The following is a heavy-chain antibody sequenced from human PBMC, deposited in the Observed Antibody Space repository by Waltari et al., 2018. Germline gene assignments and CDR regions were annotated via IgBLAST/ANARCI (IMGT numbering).Heavy chain of an antibody. CDR1: GFTFSSYG. CDR2: VYYDGSNE. J-gene: IGHJ6*02. D-gene: IGHD6-6*01. CDR3: AKDSVAGRRGYYDYYGMDV. V-gene: IGHV3-30*18. Sequence: QVQLVESGGGVVQPGRSLRLSCAASGFTFSSYGMHWVRQAPGKGLEWVEVVYYDGSNEYYADSGKGRFTTSRDNSKNTLSLQMNSLRAEDTAVYYCAKDSVAGRRGYYDYYGMDVWGQGTTVTVSS.